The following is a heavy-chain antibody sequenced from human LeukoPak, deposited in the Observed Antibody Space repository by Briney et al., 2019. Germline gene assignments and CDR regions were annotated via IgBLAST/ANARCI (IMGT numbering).Heavy chain of an antibody. J-gene: IGHJ3*02. V-gene: IGHV5-51*01. CDR3: ARRRLCGSDCFAFDI. Sequence: GESLKISCKDSGYSFTSYWIGWVRQMPGKGLEWMGIIYPDDSDTKYSPSFHGHVTISADKSINTAYLQWSSLKASDTAMYYRARRRLCGSDCFAFDIWGQGTMVTVSS. D-gene: IGHD2-21*02. CDR1: GYSFTSYW. CDR2: IYPDDSDT.